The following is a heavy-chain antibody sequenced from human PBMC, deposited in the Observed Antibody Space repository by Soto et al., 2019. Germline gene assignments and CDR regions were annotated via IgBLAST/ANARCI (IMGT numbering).Heavy chain of an antibody. Sequence: NPSETLSLTCAVYGGSFSGYYWSWIRQPPGKGLEWIGEINHSGSTNYNPSLKSRVTISVDTSKNQFSLKLSSVTAADTAVYYCARGLSEWFGDLYYFDYWGQGTLVTVSS. D-gene: IGHD3-10*01. CDR1: GGSFSGYY. CDR2: INHSGST. V-gene: IGHV4-34*01. CDR3: ARGLSEWFGDLYYFDY. J-gene: IGHJ4*02.